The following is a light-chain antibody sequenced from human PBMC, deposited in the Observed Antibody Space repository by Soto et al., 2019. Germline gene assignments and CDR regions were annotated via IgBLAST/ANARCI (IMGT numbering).Light chain of an antibody. Sequence: DIQMTQSPPSLSASVGDRVIITCRASQSNTTYLNWYQLKPGKAPKLLIYGASNLQSGVPSRFSGGGSGTVFTLTISSLQPEDLGVYYCQESHDSLWTFGQGTKVEI. CDR2: GAS. CDR3: QESHDSLWT. CDR1: QSNTTY. V-gene: IGKV1-39*01. J-gene: IGKJ1*01.